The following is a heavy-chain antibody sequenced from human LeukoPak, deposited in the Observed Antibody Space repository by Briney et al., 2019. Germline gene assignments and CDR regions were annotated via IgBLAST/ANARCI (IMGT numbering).Heavy chain of an antibody. Sequence: SGGSLRLSCAASGFTFSSYAMSWVRQAPGKGLEWVSAISGSGGSTYYADSVKGRFTISGDNSKNTLYLQMNSLRAEDTAVYYCAKGDYDFWSGTFSPYYYYYMDVWGKGTTVTVSS. CDR3: AKGDYDFWSGTFSPYYYYYMDV. D-gene: IGHD3-3*01. J-gene: IGHJ6*03. CDR1: GFTFSSYA. V-gene: IGHV3-23*01. CDR2: ISGSGGST.